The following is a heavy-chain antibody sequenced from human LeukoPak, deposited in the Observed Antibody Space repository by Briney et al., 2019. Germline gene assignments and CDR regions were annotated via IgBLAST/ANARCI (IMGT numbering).Heavy chain of an antibody. CDR1: GYTLTELV. V-gene: IGHV1-24*01. Sequence: ASVKVSCKVSGYTLTELVIHWVRQATGKGRECMGGVDPEDGNTIYAQKFQGRVTMTADTSTDTAYMELSSLRSEDTAVYYCATNSGSYFPYWGQGTLVTVPS. J-gene: IGHJ4*02. D-gene: IGHD1-26*01. CDR2: VDPEDGNT. CDR3: ATNSGSYFPY.